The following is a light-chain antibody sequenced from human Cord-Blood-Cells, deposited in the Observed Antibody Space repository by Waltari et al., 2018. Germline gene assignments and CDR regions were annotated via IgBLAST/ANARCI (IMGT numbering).Light chain of an antibody. Sequence: QSALTQPPSASGSPGQSVTISCTGTSSDVGGYNYVSWYQQHPGKAPTLMIYEVSKRPSGVPDRFSGSKSGTTASLTVSGLQAEDEADYYCSSYAGSNNVFGTGTKVTVL. V-gene: IGLV2-8*01. CDR2: EVS. J-gene: IGLJ1*01. CDR1: SSDVGGYNY. CDR3: SSYAGSNNV.